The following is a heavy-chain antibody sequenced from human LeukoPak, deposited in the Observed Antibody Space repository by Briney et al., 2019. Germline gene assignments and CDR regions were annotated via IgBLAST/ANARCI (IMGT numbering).Heavy chain of an antibody. D-gene: IGHD5-18*01. J-gene: IGHJ4*02. CDR3: ARDGDTAMVWSYLQIYYFDY. CDR1: GFAVSSNY. CDR2: ISSSSSYI. Sequence: KTGGSLRLSCAASGFAVSSNYMSWIRQAPGKGLEWVSSISSSSSYIYYADSVKGRFTISRDNAKNSLYLQMNSLRAEDTAVYYCARDGDTAMVWSYLQIYYFDYWGQGTLVTVSS. V-gene: IGHV3-21*01.